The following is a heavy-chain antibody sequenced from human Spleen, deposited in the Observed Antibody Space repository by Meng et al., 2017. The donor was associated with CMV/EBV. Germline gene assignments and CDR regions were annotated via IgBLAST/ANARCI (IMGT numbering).Heavy chain of an antibody. J-gene: IGHJ4*02. CDR3: AKYSSSSHAKNYFDY. CDR2: ISDSGGKT. CDR1: GFTFSSYA. V-gene: IGHV3-23*01. D-gene: IGHD6-6*01. Sequence: GEALKISCAASGFTFSSYAKNWVRQAPGKGLEWVSTISDSGGKTYYADSVKGRFTISRDNSKNTLYLPMNSRRAEDTAVYYCAKYSSSSHAKNYFDYWGQGTLVTVSS.